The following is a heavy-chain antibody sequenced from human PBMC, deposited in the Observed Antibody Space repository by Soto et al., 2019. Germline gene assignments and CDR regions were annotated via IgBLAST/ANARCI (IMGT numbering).Heavy chain of an antibody. CDR2: IYYSGST. J-gene: IGHJ6*02. D-gene: IGHD6-19*01. CDR1: GGSISSSSYY. Sequence: SEALSLTCTVSGGSISSSSYYWGWIRQPPGKGLEWIGSIYYSGSTYYNPSLKSRVTISVDTSKNQFSLKLSSVTAADTAVYYCARGLIAVDGMDVWGQETTVTVSS. CDR3: ARGLIAVDGMDV. V-gene: IGHV4-39*01.